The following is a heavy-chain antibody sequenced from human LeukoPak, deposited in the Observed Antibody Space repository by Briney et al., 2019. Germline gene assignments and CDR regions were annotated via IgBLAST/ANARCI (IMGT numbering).Heavy chain of an antibody. CDR2: IDNDGSNT. CDR3: VRVRRDGSPGAFDI. Sequence: GGSLRLSCAASGFTFSSYWMHWVRQAPGKGLVWVSRIDNDGSNTSYADSVKGRFTISRDNAKNTLYLQMNSLRAEDTAVYYCVRVRRDGSPGAFDIWGQGTMVTVSS. D-gene: IGHD5-24*01. V-gene: IGHV3-74*01. J-gene: IGHJ3*02. CDR1: GFTFSSYW.